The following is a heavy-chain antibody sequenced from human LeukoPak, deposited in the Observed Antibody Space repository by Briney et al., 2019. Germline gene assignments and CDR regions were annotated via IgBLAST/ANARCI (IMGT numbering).Heavy chain of an antibody. CDR2: IYYSGST. Sequence: SETLSLTRTVSGGSISSSCYYWGWIRQPPGKGLEWIGSIYYSGSTYYNPSLKSRVTISVDTSKNQFSLKLSSVTAADTAVYYCAGVPVYYFDYWGQGTLVTVSS. CDR3: AGVPVYYFDY. V-gene: IGHV4-39*07. CDR1: GGSISSSCYY. J-gene: IGHJ4*02.